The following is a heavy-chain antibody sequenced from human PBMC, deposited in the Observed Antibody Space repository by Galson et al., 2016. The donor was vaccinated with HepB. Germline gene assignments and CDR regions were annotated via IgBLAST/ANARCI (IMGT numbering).Heavy chain of an antibody. CDR3: ARDRFYGSGSYFSFRGPKQSDNSLEY. CDR2: ISYDGSQK. J-gene: IGHJ4*02. D-gene: IGHD3-10*01. CDR1: GFTFSGYA. Sequence: SLRLSCAASGFTFSGYAMYWVRQAPGKGLEWVTMISYDGSQKYYADSVKGRFTVSRDNSKDTLSLQMNSLRIEDTAVFYCARDRFYGSGSYFSFRGPKQSDNSLEYWGQGILVTVSS. V-gene: IGHV3-30*04.